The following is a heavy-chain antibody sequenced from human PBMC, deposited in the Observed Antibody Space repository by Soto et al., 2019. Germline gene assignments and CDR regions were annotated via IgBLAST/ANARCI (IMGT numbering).Heavy chain of an antibody. V-gene: IGHV1-69*13. D-gene: IGHD2-2*01. J-gene: IGHJ6*02. CDR1: GGSFRTYA. Sequence: SVKVSCKSSGGSFRTYAITWVRQAPGQGLEWMGGIIPRSATSNYAQKFQGRVTITADESTSTAYMELSSLRSEDTAVYYCAREGLVLVPTTVNSDYYYYAMDVWGQGTTVTVSS. CDR2: IIPRSATS. CDR3: AREGLVLVPTTVNSDYYYYAMDV.